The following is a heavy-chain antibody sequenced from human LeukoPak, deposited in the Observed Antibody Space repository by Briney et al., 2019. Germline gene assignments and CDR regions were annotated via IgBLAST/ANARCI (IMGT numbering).Heavy chain of an antibody. Sequence: SETLSLTCTVSGGSISSGSYYWSWIRQPAGKGLEWIGRIYTSGSTNYNPSLKSRVTISVDTSKNQFSLKLSSVTAADTAVYYCARGPSSWYYFDYWGQGTLVTVSS. CDR2: IYTSGST. J-gene: IGHJ4*02. V-gene: IGHV4-61*02. D-gene: IGHD6-13*01. CDR3: ARGPSSWYYFDY. CDR1: GGSISSGSYY.